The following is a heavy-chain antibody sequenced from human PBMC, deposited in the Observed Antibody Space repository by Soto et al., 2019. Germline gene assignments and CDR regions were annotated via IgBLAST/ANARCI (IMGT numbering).Heavy chain of an antibody. D-gene: IGHD3-3*01. CDR3: AREGGYYDCWLDH. CDR1: GYTFTSVG. J-gene: IGHJ4*02. Sequence: QVQLVQSGAEVKKPGASVKVSCKTSGYTFTSVGINWVRQASGQGPEWMGWMNPHSGNTAYAQKFRGRVTMPRDTSISTAYMELSSLSSEDTAVYYCAREGGYYDCWLDHWGQGTLVTVSS. V-gene: IGHV1-8*01. CDR2: MNPHSGNT.